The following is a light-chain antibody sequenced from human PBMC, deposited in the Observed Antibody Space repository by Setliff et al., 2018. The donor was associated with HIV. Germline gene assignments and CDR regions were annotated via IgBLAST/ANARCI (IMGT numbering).Light chain of an antibody. CDR1: SSDVGAYNY. CDR3: CSYAGSYTFYV. Sequence: QSALTQPASVSGSPGQSITISCTGTSSDVGAYNYVSWYQQHPGKAPKLIIYYVSDRPSGVSHRFSGSKSGNTASLTISGLQAEDESDYYCCSYAGSYTFYVFGTGTKVTVL. J-gene: IGLJ1*01. CDR2: YVS. V-gene: IGLV2-14*03.